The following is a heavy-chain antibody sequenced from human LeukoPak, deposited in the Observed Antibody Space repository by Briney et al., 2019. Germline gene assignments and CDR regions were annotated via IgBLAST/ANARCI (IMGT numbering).Heavy chain of an antibody. CDR3: ARLSPTTFDI. D-gene: IGHD4-17*01. CDR2: IYYSGST. V-gene: IGHV4-39*01. J-gene: IGHJ3*02. Sequence: PSETLCLTCTVSGGSISSSSYYWGWIRQPPGKGLEWIGSIYYSGSTYYNPSLKSRVTISVDTSKNQFSLKLSSVTAADTAVYYCARLSPTTFDIWGQGTMVTVSS. CDR1: GGSISSSSYY.